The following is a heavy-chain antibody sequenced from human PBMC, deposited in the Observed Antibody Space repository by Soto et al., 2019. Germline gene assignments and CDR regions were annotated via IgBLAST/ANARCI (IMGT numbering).Heavy chain of an antibody. D-gene: IGHD6-19*01. CDR3: AGAPRPHIAVFFDY. CDR1: GYTFTSYA. Sequence: QVQLVQSGAEVKKPGASVKVSCKASGYTFTSYAMHWVRQAPGQRLEWMGWINAGNGNTKYSQKFQGRVTITRDTSARTDYMELSSLRSEDTAVYYCAGAPRPHIAVFFDYWGQGTLVTVSS. V-gene: IGHV1-3*01. CDR2: INAGNGNT. J-gene: IGHJ4*02.